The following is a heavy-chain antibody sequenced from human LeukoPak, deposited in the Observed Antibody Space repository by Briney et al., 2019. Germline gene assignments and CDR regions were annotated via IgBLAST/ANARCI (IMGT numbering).Heavy chain of an antibody. CDR1: GGSITTYY. J-gene: IGHJ4*02. CDR2: IHYTGST. CDR3: ASASNNYYFDL. Sequence: SDTLSLTCTFSGGSITTYYWSWIRQPPGQRLEWIGYIHYTGSTNYNPSLKSRVTISIDTSKNQFSLQLTSVTAADTAVYYCASASNNYYFDLWGQGTLVTVSS. D-gene: IGHD1-1*01. V-gene: IGHV4-59*07.